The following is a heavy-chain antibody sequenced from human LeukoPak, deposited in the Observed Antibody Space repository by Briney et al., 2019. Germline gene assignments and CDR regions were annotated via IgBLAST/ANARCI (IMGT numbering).Heavy chain of an antibody. D-gene: IGHD5-18*01. V-gene: IGHV1-18*01. CDR3: ARGAYSCGPKYYYYGMDV. CDR2: ISAYNGNT. Sequence: ASVKVSCKASGYTFTSYGISWVRQATGQGLEWMGWISAYNGNTNYAQKLQGRVTMTTDTSTSTAYMELRSLRSDDTAVYYCARGAYSCGPKYYYYGMDVWGQGTTVTVSS. CDR1: GYTFTSYG. J-gene: IGHJ6*02.